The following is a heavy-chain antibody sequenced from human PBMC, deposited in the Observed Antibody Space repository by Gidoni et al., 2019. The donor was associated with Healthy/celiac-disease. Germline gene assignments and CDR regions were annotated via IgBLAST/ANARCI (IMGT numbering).Heavy chain of an antibody. CDR2: IKQDGSEK. D-gene: IGHD6-13*01. CDR1: GFTFSSYW. V-gene: IGHV3-7*03. Sequence: EVQLVESGGGLVQPGGSLRPSCAASGFTFSSYWMSWVRQAPGKGLEWVANIKQDGSEKYYVDSVKGRFTISRDNAKNSLYLQMNSLRAEDTAVYYCAREGGEWQLVFYYYYGMDVWGQGTTVTVSS. CDR3: AREGGEWQLVFYYYYGMDV. J-gene: IGHJ6*02.